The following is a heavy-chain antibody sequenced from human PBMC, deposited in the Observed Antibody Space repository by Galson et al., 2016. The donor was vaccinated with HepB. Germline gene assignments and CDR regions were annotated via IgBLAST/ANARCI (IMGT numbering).Heavy chain of an antibody. Sequence: SVKVSCRVSGYTLNNLSMHWLRQGPGKGLEWMGCFDPEAGGTVYSQNFQVRLAMTEDTATLTSYMQLNWLRTDDKAAYYCSTDFPDTGRFDSWGQGTLVTISS. CDR3: STDFPDTGRFDS. J-gene: IGHJ5*01. V-gene: IGHV1-24*01. CDR2: FDPEAGGT. CDR1: GYTLNNLS.